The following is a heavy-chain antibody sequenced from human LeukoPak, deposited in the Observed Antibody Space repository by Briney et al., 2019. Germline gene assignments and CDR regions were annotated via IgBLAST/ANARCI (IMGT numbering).Heavy chain of an antibody. Sequence: GESLKISCKGSGYTFTNYWIAWVRQMPGKGLEWMGIIYPSDSGIDIKYSPSFEGQVTISADKSISTAYLQWSSLKASDTAMYYCARHLGYYDILTGLSGYFDYWGQGTLVTVSS. CDR3: ARHLGYYDILTGLSGYFDY. CDR2: IYPSDSGIDI. J-gene: IGHJ4*02. CDR1: GYTFTNYW. D-gene: IGHD3-9*01. V-gene: IGHV5-51*01.